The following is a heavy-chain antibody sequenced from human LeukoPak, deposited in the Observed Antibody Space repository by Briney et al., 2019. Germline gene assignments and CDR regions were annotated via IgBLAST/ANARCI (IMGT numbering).Heavy chain of an antibody. CDR1: GFTFDDYA. CDR3: ARELRIVDTTMLNYYYYYYMDV. Sequence: GRSLRLSCAASGFTFDDYAMHWVRQAPGKGLEWVSGIYSGATTYYADSVKGRFTISRDNSKNTLSLQMNSLGAEDTAVYYCARELRIVDTTMLNYYYYYYMDVWGKGTTVTVSS. D-gene: IGHD5-18*01. V-gene: IGHV3-53*01. CDR2: IYSGATT. J-gene: IGHJ6*03.